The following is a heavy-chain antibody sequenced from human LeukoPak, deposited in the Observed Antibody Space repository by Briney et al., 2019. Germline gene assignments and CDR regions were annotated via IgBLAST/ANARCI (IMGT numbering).Heavy chain of an antibody. CDR3: ARHGVAGRAYYYYYMDV. CDR2: IYPGDSDT. D-gene: IGHD6-19*01. CDR1: GYSFISYW. V-gene: IGHV5-51*01. Sequence: GESLKISCKGAGYSFISYWIGWVRQMPGKGLEGMGIIYPGDSDTRYSPSFQGQVTISADKSITTAYLPWSSLQASDTAMSYCARHGVAGRAYYYYYMDVWGKGTTVSVSS. J-gene: IGHJ6*03.